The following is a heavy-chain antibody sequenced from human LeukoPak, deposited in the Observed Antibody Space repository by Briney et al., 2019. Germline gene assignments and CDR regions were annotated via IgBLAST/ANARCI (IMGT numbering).Heavy chain of an antibody. CDR1: GGSFSGYL. V-gene: IGHV4-34*01. CDR3: ASSFYYDSRDY. D-gene: IGHD3-22*01. Sequence: PSETLSLTCVVYGGSFSGYLWDWLRQPPGKGLEWIGEITPSGSTNYNPSLKSRVSISIDTSKKKLSLRLTSVTAADSAVYYCASSFYYDSRDYWGQGTLVTVSS. CDR2: ITPSGST. J-gene: IGHJ4*02.